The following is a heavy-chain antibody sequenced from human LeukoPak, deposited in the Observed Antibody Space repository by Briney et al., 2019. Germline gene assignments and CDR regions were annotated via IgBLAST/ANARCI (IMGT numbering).Heavy chain of an antibody. Sequence: SETLSLTCTVSGGSISSSSYYWGWIRQPPGKGLEWIGSIYCSGSTYYNPSLKSRVTISADTSKSQFSLKLSSVTAADTAVYYCARVMVRGNGNWFDPWGQGTLVTVSS. CDR1: GGSISSSSYY. CDR3: ARVMVRGNGNWFDP. D-gene: IGHD3-10*01. CDR2: IYCSGST. J-gene: IGHJ5*02. V-gene: IGHV4-39*01.